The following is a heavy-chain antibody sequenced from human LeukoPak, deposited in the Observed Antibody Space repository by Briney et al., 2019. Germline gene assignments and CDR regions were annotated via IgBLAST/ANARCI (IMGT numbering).Heavy chain of an antibody. CDR2: ISSSSSYI. V-gene: IGHV3-21*01. Sequence: PGGSLRLSCAASGFTFSSYSMNWVRQAPGKGLEWVSSISSSSSYIYYADSVKGRFTISRDNAKNSLYLQMNSLRAEDTAVYYCARDPGGYSSGGELDVWGKGTTVTVSS. CDR3: ARDPGGYSSGGELDV. D-gene: IGHD6-19*01. CDR1: GFTFSSYS. J-gene: IGHJ6*04.